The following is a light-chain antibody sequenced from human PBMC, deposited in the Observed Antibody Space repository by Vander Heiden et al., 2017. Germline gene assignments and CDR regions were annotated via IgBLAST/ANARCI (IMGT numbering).Light chain of an antibody. CDR2: LNSDGSH. CDR3: QTWGTGIHV. J-gene: IGLJ3*02. V-gene: IGLV4-69*01. Sequence: QLVLTQAPSASASLGASVKLTCPLSSGHSSYDIAWHQQQPEKGPRYLMKLNSDGSHSKGDGIPDRFSGSSSGAERYLTISSLQSEDEADYYCQTWGTGIHVFGGGTKLTVL. CDR1: SGHSSYD.